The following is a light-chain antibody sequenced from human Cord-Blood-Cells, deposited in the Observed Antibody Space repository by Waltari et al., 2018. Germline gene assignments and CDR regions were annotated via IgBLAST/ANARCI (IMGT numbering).Light chain of an antibody. Sequence: DIQMTQSPSSLSASVGDRVTITCRASKSISNYLNWYHPKPGKAPEHLIYDAASLQSGVPSRFSGSGSGTDFTLTISSLQPEDCATYYCQQSYSTHTGYTFGQGTKLEIK. V-gene: IGKV1-39*01. CDR3: QQSYSTHTGYT. CDR1: KSISNY. CDR2: DAA. J-gene: IGKJ2*01.